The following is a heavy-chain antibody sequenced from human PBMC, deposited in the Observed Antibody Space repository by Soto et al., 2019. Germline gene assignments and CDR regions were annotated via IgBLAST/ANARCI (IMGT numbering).Heavy chain of an antibody. CDR1: GFTFSSYG. CDR3: AKTAGYDYVWGSSGLDP. Sequence: PGGSLRLSCAGSGFTFSSYGMHWVRQAPGKGLELVAVISYDGSDKYYGDSVKGRFTISRDDSKNTLYLQMNSLRVEDTAIYYCAKTAGYDYVWGSSGLDPWGQGTLVTVSS. CDR2: ISYDGSDK. V-gene: IGHV3-30*18. J-gene: IGHJ5*02. D-gene: IGHD3-16*01.